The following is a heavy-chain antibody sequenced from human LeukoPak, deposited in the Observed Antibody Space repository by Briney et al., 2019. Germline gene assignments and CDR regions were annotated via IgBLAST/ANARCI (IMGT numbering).Heavy chain of an antibody. CDR3: AKGRITMIRGAFNI. D-gene: IGHD3-22*01. CDR1: GFTFSSYS. V-gene: IGHV3-21*04. J-gene: IGHJ3*02. Sequence: PGGSLRLSCAASGFTFSSYSMNWVRQAPGKGLEWVSSISSSSSYIYYADSVKGRFTISRDNAKNSLYLQMNSLRAEDMALYYCAKGRITMIRGAFNIWGQGTMVTVSS. CDR2: ISSSSSYI.